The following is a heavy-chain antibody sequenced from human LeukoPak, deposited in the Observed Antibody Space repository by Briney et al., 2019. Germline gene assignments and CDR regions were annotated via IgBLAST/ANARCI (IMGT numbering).Heavy chain of an antibody. V-gene: IGHV3-7*01. Sequence: GGSLRLSYTASGFTLTTYWLTWVRQAPGKGLEWVANIKPDGNEKYYVDSVKGRFTISRDNAENSLYLQMNSLRAEDTAVYYCARDLEVAAAPDYWGQGTLVTVSS. D-gene: IGHD2-15*01. CDR3: ARDLEVAAAPDY. CDR1: GFTLTTYW. J-gene: IGHJ4*02. CDR2: IKPDGNEK.